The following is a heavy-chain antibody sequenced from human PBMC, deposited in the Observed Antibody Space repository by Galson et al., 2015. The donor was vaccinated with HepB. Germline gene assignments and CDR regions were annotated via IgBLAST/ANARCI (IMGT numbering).Heavy chain of an antibody. D-gene: IGHD2-15*01. CDR1: GLTFGDYA. CDR2: ISSKTYGGTT. CDR3: AREEDCSGTSCHSV. V-gene: IGHV3-49*03. J-gene: IGHJ4*02. Sequence: SLRLSCAASGLTFGDYAMSWFRQAPGKGLEWVGFISSKTYGGTTEHAAAVKGRFTVSRDDSKSIAYLQMSSLRTGDTAVYYCAREEDCSGTSCHSVWGQGTLVTVSS.